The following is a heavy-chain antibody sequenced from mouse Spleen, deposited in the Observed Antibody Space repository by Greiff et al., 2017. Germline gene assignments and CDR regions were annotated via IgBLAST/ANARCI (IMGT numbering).Heavy chain of an antibody. Sequence: QVQLQQSGPGLVQPSQSLSITCTVSGFSLTSYGVHWVRQSPGKGLEWLGVIWRGGSTDYNAAFMSRLSITKDNSKSQVFFKMNSLQADDTAIYYCAKADYGKGGDAMDYWGQGTSVTVSS. CDR3: AKADYGKGGDAMDY. D-gene: IGHD2-1*01. V-gene: IGHV2-5*01. CDR2: IWRGGST. CDR1: GFSLTSYG. J-gene: IGHJ4*01.